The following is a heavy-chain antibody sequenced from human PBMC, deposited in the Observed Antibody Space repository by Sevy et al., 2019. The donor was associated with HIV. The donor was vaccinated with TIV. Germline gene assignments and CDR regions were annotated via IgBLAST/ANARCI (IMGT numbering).Heavy chain of an antibody. CDR2: IRSKAYGGTT. Sequence: GGSLRLSCTASGFTFGDYAMSWFRQAPGKGLEWVGFIRSKAYGGTTEYAASVKGRFTISRDDSKSIAYLQTNSLKTEDTAVYYCTRSYDILTGYLRTNWFDPWGQGTLVTVSS. D-gene: IGHD3-9*01. J-gene: IGHJ5*02. CDR3: TRSYDILTGYLRTNWFDP. V-gene: IGHV3-49*03. CDR1: GFTFGDYA.